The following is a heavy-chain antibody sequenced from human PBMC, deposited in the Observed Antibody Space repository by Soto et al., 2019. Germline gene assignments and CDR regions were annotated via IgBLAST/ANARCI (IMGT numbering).Heavy chain of an antibody. V-gene: IGHV4-61*01. CDR1: GGSVSSGSYY. CDR3: ARAYYRARFDP. CDR2: IYYSGST. D-gene: IGHD3-10*01. J-gene: IGHJ5*02. Sequence: PSETLSLTCTVSGGSVSSGSYYWSWIRQPPGKGLEWIGYIYYSGSTNYHPSLKSRVTISVDTSKNQFSLKLSPVTAADTAVYYCARAYYRARFDPWGQGTLVTVSS.